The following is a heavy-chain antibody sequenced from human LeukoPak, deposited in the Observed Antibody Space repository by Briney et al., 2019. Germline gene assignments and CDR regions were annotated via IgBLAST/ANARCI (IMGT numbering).Heavy chain of an antibody. J-gene: IGHJ3*01. D-gene: IGHD3-9*01. CDR1: GFTFSDYY. CDR2: ISSSGSTI. CDR3: ARGPSYYDILTGWFV. Sequence: PGGSLRLSCAAAGFTFSDYYMSWIRQAPGKGLECVSYISSSGSTIYYADSVKGRFTISRDNAKNSLYLQMNSLRAEDTAVYYCARGPSYYDILTGWFVWGQGTMVTVSS. V-gene: IGHV3-11*01.